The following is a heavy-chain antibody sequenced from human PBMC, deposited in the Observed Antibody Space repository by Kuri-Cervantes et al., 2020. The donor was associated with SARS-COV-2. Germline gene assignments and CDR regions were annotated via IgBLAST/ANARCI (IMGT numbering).Heavy chain of an antibody. D-gene: IGHD1-26*01. CDR2: INHGGST. CDR3: ARLGATKGSYYYGVDV. J-gene: IGHJ6*02. V-gene: IGHV4-34*01. CDR1: GGSFSGYY. Sequence: SETLSLTCAVYGGSFSGYYWSWIRQPPGKGLEWIGEINHGGSTNYNTSLKSRVTILVDTSKNPFFLKLSSVTAADTAVYYCARLGATKGSYYYGVDVWGQGNTVTVSS.